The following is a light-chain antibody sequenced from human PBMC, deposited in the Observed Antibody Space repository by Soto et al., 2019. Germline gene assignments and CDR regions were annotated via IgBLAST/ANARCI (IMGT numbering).Light chain of an antibody. V-gene: IGKV1-5*03. CDR2: KAS. CDR3: QQYNSYSQT. J-gene: IGKJ2*01. CDR1: QSISSW. Sequence: DIQMTQSPSTLSASVGDRVTITFRASQSISSWLAWYQQKPGKAPKLLIYKASSLESGVPSRFSGSGSGTEFTLTISSLQPDDFATYYCQQYNSYSQTFGQGIKVDIK.